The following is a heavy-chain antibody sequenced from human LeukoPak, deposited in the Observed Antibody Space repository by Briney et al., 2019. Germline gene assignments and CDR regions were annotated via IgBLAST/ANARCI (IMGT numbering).Heavy chain of an antibody. V-gene: IGHV6-1*01. D-gene: IGHD6-19*01. CDR1: GDSVSGNSAS. Sequence: SQTLSLTCAISGDSVSGNSASWNWIRLSPSRGLEWLGRTYYRSKWYTDYAISVRSRMTIDPDTSKNQFSLQLSSVTPEDTAVYYCAGGEVKALAVYAFGSWGQGTLVTVSS. CDR2: TYYRSKWYT. CDR3: AGGEVKALAVYAFGS. J-gene: IGHJ1*01.